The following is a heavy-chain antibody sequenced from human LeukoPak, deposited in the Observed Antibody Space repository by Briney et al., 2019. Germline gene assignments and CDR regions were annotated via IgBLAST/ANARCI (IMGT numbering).Heavy chain of an antibody. J-gene: IGHJ4*02. CDR2: IKHDGNEK. CDR1: GFAFSSYW. D-gene: IGHD5-18*01. V-gene: IGHV3-7*01. Sequence: GGSQRLSCTASGFAFSSYWMTWVRQAPGNGLEWVANIKHDGNEKYYVDSVVGRLTISRDNAKNSLFLQMNNVRVEDMAVYYCVKGGWIHILDSWGQGTLVTVSS. CDR3: VKGGWIHILDS.